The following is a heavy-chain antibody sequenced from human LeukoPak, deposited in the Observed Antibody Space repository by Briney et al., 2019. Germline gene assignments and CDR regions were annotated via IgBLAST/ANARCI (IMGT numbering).Heavy chain of an antibody. CDR1: GYTFTGYY. V-gene: IGHV1-2*02. CDR2: INPNSGGT. Sequence: GASVKVSCKASGYTFTGYYMHGVRQAPGQGVEWMGWINPNSGGTNYAQKFQGRVTMTRDTSISTAYMELSRLRSDDTAVYYCARVPIAAAGTLFDYWGQGTLVTVSS. J-gene: IGHJ4*02. CDR3: ARVPIAAAGTLFDY. D-gene: IGHD6-13*01.